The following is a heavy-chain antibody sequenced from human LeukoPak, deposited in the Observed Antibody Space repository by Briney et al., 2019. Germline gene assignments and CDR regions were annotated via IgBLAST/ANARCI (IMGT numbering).Heavy chain of an antibody. Sequence: PGGSLRLSCAASGFTFSSYAMSWVRQAPGKGLEWVSAISGSGGSTYYADSVKGRFTISRDNSKNTLYLQMNSLRAEDTAAYYCAKDKRVTMVRGVIIPYGMDVWGKGTTVTVSS. V-gene: IGHV3-23*01. CDR2: ISGSGGST. CDR1: GFTFSSYA. D-gene: IGHD3-10*01. CDR3: AKDKRVTMVRGVIIPYGMDV. J-gene: IGHJ6*04.